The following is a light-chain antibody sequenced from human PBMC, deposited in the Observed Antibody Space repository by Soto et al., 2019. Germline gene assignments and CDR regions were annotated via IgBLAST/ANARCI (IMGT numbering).Light chain of an antibody. CDR2: RNH. J-gene: IGLJ2*01. CDR1: RSNIGTYT. Sequence: QAVVTQSPSASGTPGQRVTICCSGSRSNIGTYTVNWYQQLPGTAPTLLIYRNHQRPSGVPDRFSGSKSGTSASLAISGPQSEDEADYYCAAWDDSLRAVVFGGGTKVTVL. V-gene: IGLV1-44*01. CDR3: AAWDDSLRAVV.